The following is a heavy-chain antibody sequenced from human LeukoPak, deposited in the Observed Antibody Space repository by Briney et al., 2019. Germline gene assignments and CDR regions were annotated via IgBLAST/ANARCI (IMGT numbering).Heavy chain of an antibody. J-gene: IGHJ4*02. CDR3: AKGGYMITFGGVIVTPFDY. V-gene: IGHV3-23*01. CDR1: GFTFSSYA. CDR2: ISGNGGST. D-gene: IGHD3-16*02. Sequence: PGGSLRLSCAASGFTFSSYAMSWVRQAPGKGLEWVSAISGNGGSTYYADSVKGRFTISRDNSKNTLYLQMNSLRAEDTAVYYCAKGGYMITFGGVIVTPFDYWGQGTLVTVSS.